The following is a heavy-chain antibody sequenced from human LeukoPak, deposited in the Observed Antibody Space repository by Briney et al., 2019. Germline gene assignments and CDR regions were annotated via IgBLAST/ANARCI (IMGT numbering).Heavy chain of an antibody. J-gene: IGHJ4*02. CDR1: GFTFSSYG. CDR3: AKDSYSKGDY. CDR2: IKNDGTVK. D-gene: IGHD6-13*01. Sequence: GGSLRLSCAASGFTFSSYGMHWVRQAPGKGLEWVANIKNDGTVKNYVDSVKGRFTISRDNAKNSLYLQMNSLRAEDTAVYYCAKDSYSKGDYWGQGVLVTVSS. V-gene: IGHV3-7*01.